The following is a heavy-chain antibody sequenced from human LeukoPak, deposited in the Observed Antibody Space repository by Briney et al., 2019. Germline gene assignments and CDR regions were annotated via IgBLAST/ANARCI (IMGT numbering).Heavy chain of an antibody. Sequence: GGSLRLSCAASGFTLSSYAMSWVRQAPGKGLEWVSAISGSGGSTYYADSVKGRFTISRDNSKNTLYLQMNSLRAEDTAVYYCAKGRVTMIVVVTYFDYWGQGTLVTVSS. V-gene: IGHV3-23*01. CDR3: AKGRVTMIVVVTYFDY. CDR1: GFTLSSYA. CDR2: ISGSGGST. D-gene: IGHD3-22*01. J-gene: IGHJ4*02.